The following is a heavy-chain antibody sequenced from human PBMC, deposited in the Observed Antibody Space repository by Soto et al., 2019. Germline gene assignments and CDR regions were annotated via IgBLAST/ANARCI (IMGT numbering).Heavy chain of an antibody. CDR2: ISSGGGTT. Sequence: EVHLLESGGGFLQPGGSLRLSCAASGFSFSIFAMNWVRQAPGKGLEWVSTISSGGGTTLYADSVKGRFTISRDNSKNTVSLQMNSLGAEDTAVYYCVRGYSYVWGQGTLVTVSS. V-gene: IGHV3-23*01. CDR3: VRGYSYV. D-gene: IGHD5-18*01. J-gene: IGHJ4*02. CDR1: GFSFSIFA.